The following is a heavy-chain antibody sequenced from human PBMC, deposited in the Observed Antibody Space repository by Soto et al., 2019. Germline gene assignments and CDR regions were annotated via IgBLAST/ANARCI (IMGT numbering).Heavy chain of an antibody. J-gene: IGHJ5*02. CDR2: VYNSGNT. Sequence: QVQLQESGPGLVKPSETLSLTCSVFGGSISTYYWSWIRQPPGKRLEWIGYVYNSGNTKYNPSLKSRVTMWEDTSKNQVSLRLTSVTAADTAVYYCARDRQHTYGNCFDPWGQGTLVTVSS. CDR1: GGSISTYY. CDR3: ARDRQHTYGNCFDP. D-gene: IGHD4-17*01. V-gene: IGHV4-59*01.